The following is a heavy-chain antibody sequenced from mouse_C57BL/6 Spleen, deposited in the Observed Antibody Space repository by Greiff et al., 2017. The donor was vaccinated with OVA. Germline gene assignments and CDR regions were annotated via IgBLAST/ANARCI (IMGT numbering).Heavy chain of an antibody. CDR2: INPNNGGT. J-gene: IGHJ2*01. D-gene: IGHD3-2*02. V-gene: IGHV1-18*01. CDR3: ARSGLSFDY. CDR1: GYTFTDYN. Sequence: EVKVVESGPELVKPGASVKIPCKASGYTFTDYNMDWVKQSHGKSLEWIGDINPNNGGTIYNQKFKGKATLTVDKSSSTAYMELRSLTSEDTAVYYCARSGLSFDYWGQGTTLTVSS.